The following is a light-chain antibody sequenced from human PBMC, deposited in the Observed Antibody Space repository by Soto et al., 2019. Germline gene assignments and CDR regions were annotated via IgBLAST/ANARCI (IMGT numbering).Light chain of an antibody. CDR3: QQYNNWPRT. CDR1: QSVSSN. V-gene: IGKV3D-15*01. J-gene: IGKJ1*01. Sequence: EIVMTQSPATLSVSPGERATLSCRASQSVSSNLAWYQQKPGQAPRLLIYGASIRATGIPARFSGSGSVTEFTLTISSLQSEDFAVYYCQQYNNWPRTFGQGTKVEIK. CDR2: GAS.